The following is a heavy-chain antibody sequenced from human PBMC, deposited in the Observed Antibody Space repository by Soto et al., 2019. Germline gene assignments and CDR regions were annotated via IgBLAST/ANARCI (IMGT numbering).Heavy chain of an antibody. D-gene: IGHD6-19*01. Sequence: QVQLQESGPGLVKPSQTLSLTCTVSGGSISSGGYYWSWIRQHPGKGLEWIGYIYYSGGTYYNPSLKSRVTISVDASKNQFPLKLSSVTAADTAVYYCARDRGSSGWFDYWGQGTLVTVSS. CDR3: ARDRGSSGWFDY. CDR2: IYYSGGT. V-gene: IGHV4-31*03. J-gene: IGHJ4*02. CDR1: GGSISSGGYY.